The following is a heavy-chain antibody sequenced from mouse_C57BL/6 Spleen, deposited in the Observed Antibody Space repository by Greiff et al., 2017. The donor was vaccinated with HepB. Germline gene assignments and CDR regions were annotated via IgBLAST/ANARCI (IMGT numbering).Heavy chain of an antibody. V-gene: IGHV1-53*01. CDR3: ARTYYYGSSYEWYFDV. Sequence: QVQLQQPGTELVKPGASVKLSCKASGYTFTSYWMHWVKQRPGQGLEWIGNINPSNGCTNYNEKFKSKATLTVDKSSSTAYMQLSSLTSEDSAVYYCARTYYYGSSYEWYFDVWGTGTTVTVSS. D-gene: IGHD1-1*01. CDR1: GYTFTSYW. CDR2: INPSNGCT. J-gene: IGHJ1*03.